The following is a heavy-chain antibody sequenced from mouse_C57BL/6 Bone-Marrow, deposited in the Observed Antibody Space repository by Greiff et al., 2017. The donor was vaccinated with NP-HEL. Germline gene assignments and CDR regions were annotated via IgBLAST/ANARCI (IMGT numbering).Heavy chain of an antibody. CDR1: GYSFTSYY. CDR2: IYPGSGNT. D-gene: IGHD1-1*01. CDR3: AREEGHYYGSSWYFDV. Sequence: QVQLKQSGPELVKPGASVKISCKASGYSFTSYYIHWVKQRPGKGLEWIGWIYPGSGNTKYNEKFKGKATLTADTSSSTAYMQLSSLTSEDSAVYYCAREEGHYYGSSWYFDVWGTGTTVTVSS. V-gene: IGHV1-66*01. J-gene: IGHJ1*03.